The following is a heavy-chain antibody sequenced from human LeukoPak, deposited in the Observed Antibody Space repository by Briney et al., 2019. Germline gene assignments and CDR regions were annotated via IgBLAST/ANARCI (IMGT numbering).Heavy chain of an antibody. CDR1: GFTFSDYY. V-gene: IGHV3-11*01. Sequence: GGSLRLSCATSGFTFSDYYMSWIRQAPGKGLEWLSYISGSGSDINYADSVKGRFTVSRDNAKSALYLQMNSLRPEDTAVYYCAKDDAWLQYGDWGRGTLVTVSS. CDR3: AKDDAWLQYGD. D-gene: IGHD5-24*01. CDR2: ISGSGSDI. J-gene: IGHJ4*02.